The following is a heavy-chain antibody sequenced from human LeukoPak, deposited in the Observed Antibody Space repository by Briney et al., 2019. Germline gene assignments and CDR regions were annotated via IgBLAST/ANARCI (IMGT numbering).Heavy chain of an antibody. Sequence: GASVKVSCKASGYTFTGYYMHWVRQAPGQGLEWMGRINPNSGGTNYAKKFQGRVTMTRDMSISTAYMELSRLRSDDTAVYYCARDTVLWFGELPSSFDYWGQGTLVTVSS. J-gene: IGHJ4*02. V-gene: IGHV1-2*06. CDR3: ARDTVLWFGELPSSFDY. CDR1: GYTFTGYY. CDR2: INPNSGGT. D-gene: IGHD3-10*01.